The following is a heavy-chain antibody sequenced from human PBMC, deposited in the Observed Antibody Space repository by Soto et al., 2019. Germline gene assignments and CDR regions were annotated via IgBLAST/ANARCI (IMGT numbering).Heavy chain of an antibody. V-gene: IGHV4-31*03. CDR3: ARGPPNDIVVVVAATRYFDL. J-gene: IGHJ2*01. D-gene: IGHD2-15*01. CDR2: IYYSGST. CDR1: GGSISSGGYY. Sequence: QVQLQESGPGLVKPSQTLSLTCTVSGGSISSGGYYWSWIRQHPGKGLEWIGYIYYSGSTYYNPSLKRRVTISVDTSKNQFSLKLSSVTAADTAVYYCARGPPNDIVVVVAATRYFDLWGRGTLVTVSS.